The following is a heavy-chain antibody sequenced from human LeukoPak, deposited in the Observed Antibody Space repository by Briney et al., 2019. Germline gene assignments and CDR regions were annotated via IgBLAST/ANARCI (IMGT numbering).Heavy chain of an antibody. J-gene: IGHJ6*03. V-gene: IGHV4-4*07. Sequence: SETLSLTRIVSGGFHSSYYWRWIRQPGGKGLEWIGRISAGGGTNYNSSLKSRVTMSVDTPKNQFSLGLSSVTAADTDVYYCARGGHHVPAHDYFHQYMDVWGKGTTVTVS. CDR2: ISAGGGT. D-gene: IGHD2/OR15-2a*01. CDR3: ARGGHHVPAHDYFHQYMDV. CDR1: GGFHSSYY.